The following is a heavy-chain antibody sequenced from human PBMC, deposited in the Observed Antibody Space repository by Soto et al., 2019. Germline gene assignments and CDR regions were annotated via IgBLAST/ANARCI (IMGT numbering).Heavy chain of an antibody. CDR3: AKGSGDFLRSDGFED. J-gene: IGHJ3*01. CDR1: GFTFSSYS. CDR2: ISSRGGWI. V-gene: IGHV3-21*01. D-gene: IGHD4-17*01. Sequence: EVQLEESGGGLVKPGGSLRLSCAASGFTFSSYSMNWVRLAPGKGLEWVSSISSRGGWIYYADSMRGRFTISRDNAKNSLNLQMGSLRAEDSSVYYYAKGSGDFLRSDGFEDWGQGTMVTVSS.